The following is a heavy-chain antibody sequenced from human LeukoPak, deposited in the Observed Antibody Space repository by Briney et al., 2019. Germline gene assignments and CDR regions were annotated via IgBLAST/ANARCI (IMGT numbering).Heavy chain of an antibody. V-gene: IGHV4-31*03. CDR2: IYYSGST. J-gene: IGHJ6*02. Sequence: PSQTLSLTCTVSGGSISSGGYYWSWIRQHPGKGLEWIGYIYYSGSTYYNPSLKSRVTISVDTSKNQFSLKLSSVTAADTAVYYCARGGDRFLEWLSPQSYYYGMDVWGQGTTVTVSS. D-gene: IGHD3-3*01. CDR1: GGSISSGGYY. CDR3: ARGGDRFLEWLSPQSYYYGMDV.